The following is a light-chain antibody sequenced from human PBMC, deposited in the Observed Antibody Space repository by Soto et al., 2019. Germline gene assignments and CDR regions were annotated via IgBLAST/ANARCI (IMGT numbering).Light chain of an antibody. V-gene: IGKV3-20*01. CDR2: GAS. J-gene: IGKJ1*01. CDR3: QQHSSASWT. CDR1: QSVAGSY. Sequence: ILLTQSPDTLSLSPGERATLSCRASQSVAGSYLAWYQQKPGQAPRLLIYGASSRATGIPDRFSGSGSGTDFTLTISRLEPEDFAVYYCQQHSSASWTFGQGTKV.